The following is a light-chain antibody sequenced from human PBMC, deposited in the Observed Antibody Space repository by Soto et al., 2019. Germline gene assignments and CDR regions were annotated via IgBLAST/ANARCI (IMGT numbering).Light chain of an antibody. V-gene: IGKV1-39*01. CDR2: AAS. CDR3: QQSYSTLFS. Sequence: DIQMTQSPSSLSASVGDRVTITCRASQTIIRYLNWYQQKPGRAPNLLIYAASNLQSWVPSRFSGSASGTEFTLTISSLQPEDFATYYGQQSYSTLFSFGPGTKVEIK. J-gene: IGKJ3*01. CDR1: QTIIRY.